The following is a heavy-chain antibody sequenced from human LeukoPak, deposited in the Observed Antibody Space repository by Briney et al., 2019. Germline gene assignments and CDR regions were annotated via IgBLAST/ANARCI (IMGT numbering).Heavy chain of an antibody. CDR2: IYNGGST. CDR3: ARCHSAWLLQIDAFDI. CDR1: GLTVSSNY. V-gene: IGHV3-53*01. J-gene: IGHJ3*02. Sequence: PGGSLRLSCAASGLTVSSNYMDWVRQAPGRGLEWVSVIYNGGSTNYADSVKGRFTISRDNSKNTLYLQMNSLRAEDTAVYYCARCHSAWLLQIDAFDIWGQGTMVTVSS. D-gene: IGHD3-22*01.